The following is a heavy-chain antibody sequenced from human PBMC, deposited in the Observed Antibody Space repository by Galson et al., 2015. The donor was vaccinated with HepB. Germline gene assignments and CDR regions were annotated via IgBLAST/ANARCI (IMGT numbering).Heavy chain of an antibody. D-gene: IGHD6-13*01. Sequence: SLRLSCAASGFTFGDYAMSWVRQAPGKGLEWVGFIRSKAYGGTTEYAASVKGRFTISRDDSKSIAYLQMNSLKTEDTAVYYCTRVGAAAGTLGSSVHYFDYWGQGTLVTVSS. J-gene: IGHJ4*02. CDR3: TRVGAAAGTLGSSVHYFDY. V-gene: IGHV3-49*04. CDR1: GFTFGDYA. CDR2: IRSKAYGGTT.